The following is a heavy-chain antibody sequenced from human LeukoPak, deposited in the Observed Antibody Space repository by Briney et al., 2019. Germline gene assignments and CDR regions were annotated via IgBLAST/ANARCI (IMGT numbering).Heavy chain of an antibody. D-gene: IGHD2-15*01. CDR1: GFTFSIYG. J-gene: IGHJ6*02. Sequence: PGGSLRLSCAASGFTFSIYGMHWVRQAPGKGLEWVAVISYDGSNRYNADSVKGRFTISRDNSKNTLYLQMNSLGAEDTAVYYCAKDSRRAGYSYYYGMDVWGQGTTVTVSS. V-gene: IGHV3-30*18. CDR3: AKDSRRAGYSYYYGMDV. CDR2: ISYDGSNR.